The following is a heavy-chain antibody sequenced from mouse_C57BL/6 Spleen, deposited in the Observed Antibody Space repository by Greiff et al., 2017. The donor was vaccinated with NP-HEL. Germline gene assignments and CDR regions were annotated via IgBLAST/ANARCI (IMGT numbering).Heavy chain of an antibody. D-gene: IGHD2-3*01. CDR1: GYTFTSYW. J-gene: IGHJ3*01. V-gene: IGHV1-52*01. CDR2: IDPSDSDT. Sequence: VQLQQPGAELVRPGSSVKLSCKASGYTFTSYWMPWVKQRPIQGLEWIGNIDPSDSDTHYNQKFKDKATLTVDKSSSTAYMQRSSLTSEDSAVYYCARSDGYYGWFAYWGQGTLVTVSA. CDR3: ARSDGYYGWFAY.